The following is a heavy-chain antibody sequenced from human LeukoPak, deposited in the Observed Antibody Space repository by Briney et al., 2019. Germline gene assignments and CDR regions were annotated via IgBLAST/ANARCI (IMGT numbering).Heavy chain of an antibody. V-gene: IGHV3-20*04. J-gene: IGHJ4*02. CDR3: ARDWIGDSSSSSDY. D-gene: IGHD6-6*01. Sequence: PGGSLRLSCAASGFTFDDYGMSWVRQAPGKGLEWVSGINWNGGSTGYADSVKGRFTISRDNAKNSLYLQMNSLRAEDTALYYCARDWIGDSSSSSDYWRQGTLVTVSS. CDR1: GFTFDDYG. CDR2: INWNGGST.